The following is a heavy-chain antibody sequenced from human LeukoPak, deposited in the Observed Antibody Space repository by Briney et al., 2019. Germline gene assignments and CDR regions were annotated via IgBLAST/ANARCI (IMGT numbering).Heavy chain of an antibody. CDR3: ARSYCSSTSCYRRGFNY. Sequence: SETLSLTCTVSGGSISSYYWSWIRQPPGKGLEWIGYIYYSGSTNYNPSLKSRVTISVDTSKNQFSLKLSSVTAVDTAVYYCARSYCSSTSCYRRGFNYWGQGTLVTVSS. V-gene: IGHV4-59*01. D-gene: IGHD2-2*02. J-gene: IGHJ4*02. CDR2: IYYSGST. CDR1: GGSISSYY.